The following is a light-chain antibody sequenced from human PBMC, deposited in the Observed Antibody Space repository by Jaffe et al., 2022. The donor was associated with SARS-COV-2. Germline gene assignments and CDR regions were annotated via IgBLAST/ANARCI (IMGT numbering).Light chain of an antibody. V-gene: IGKV1-27*01. CDR3: QNYGNAPLT. Sequence: DIQMTQSPSSLSASVGDRVTITCRASRDISNYLAWYQQKPGKVPKLLIYAASTLHSGVPSRFSGGGSGTDFTLTINSLQPEDFATYYCQNYGNAPLTFGGGTKVEIK. CDR1: RDISNY. J-gene: IGKJ4*01. CDR2: AAS.